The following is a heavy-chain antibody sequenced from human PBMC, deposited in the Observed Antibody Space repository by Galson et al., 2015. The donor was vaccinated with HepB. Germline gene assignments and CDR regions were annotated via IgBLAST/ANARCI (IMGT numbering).Heavy chain of an antibody. Sequence: QSGAEVKKAGDSLKISCKGFGYRFTNNWIGWVRQKAGKGLEWMGSVYPGDSDIRYSPSFQGQVTISADKSITTAYLQWNSLKASDTDMYHCARHVVETSTGGTFDLWGRGTLVTVSS. V-gene: IGHV5-51*01. J-gene: IGHJ2*01. CDR3: ARHVVETSTGGTFDL. CDR2: VYPGDSDI. D-gene: IGHD2-21*01. CDR1: GYRFTNNW.